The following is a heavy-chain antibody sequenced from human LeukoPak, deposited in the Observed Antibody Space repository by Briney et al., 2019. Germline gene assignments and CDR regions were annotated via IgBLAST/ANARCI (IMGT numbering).Heavy chain of an antibody. CDR1: GFSFSTYW. V-gene: IGHV3-7*01. J-gene: IGHJ4*02. CDR2: IKQDGNGK. D-gene: IGHD4-17*01. Sequence: GGSLRLSCAASGFSFSTYWMSWVRQAPGKGLEWVANIKQDGNGKYYVDSVKGRFTISRDNAKNSLYLQMNSLRAEDTALYYCVKPSYGDYGVYWGQGTLVTVSS. CDR3: VKPSYGDYGVY.